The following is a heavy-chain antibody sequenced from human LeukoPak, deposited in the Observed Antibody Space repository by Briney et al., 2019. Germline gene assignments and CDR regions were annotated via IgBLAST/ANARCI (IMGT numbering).Heavy chain of an antibody. V-gene: IGHV5-51*01. Sequence: GESLKISCKGSGYTFTNYWIGWVRQMPGKGLEWMGIIYPGDSDTRYSPSFQGQVTISADKSITTAHLQWSSLKASDTAMYYCARQGYSSSSRFDYWGQGTLVTVSS. J-gene: IGHJ4*02. CDR2: IYPGDSDT. CDR3: ARQGYSSSSRFDY. CDR1: GYTFTNYW. D-gene: IGHD6-6*01.